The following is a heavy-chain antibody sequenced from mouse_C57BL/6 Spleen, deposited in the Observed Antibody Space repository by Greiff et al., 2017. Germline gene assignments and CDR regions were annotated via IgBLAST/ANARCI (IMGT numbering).Heavy chain of an antibody. D-gene: IGHD2-4*01. CDR2: IYPGDGDT. CDR3: ARDDYDWYFDV. J-gene: IGHJ1*03. Sequence: VQLVESGAELVKPGASVKISCKASGYAFSSYWMNWVKQRPGKGLEWIGQIYPGDGDTNYNGKFKGKATLTADKSSSTAYMQLSSLTSEDSAVYFCARDDYDWYFDVWGTGTTVTVSS. V-gene: IGHV1-80*01. CDR1: GYAFSSYW.